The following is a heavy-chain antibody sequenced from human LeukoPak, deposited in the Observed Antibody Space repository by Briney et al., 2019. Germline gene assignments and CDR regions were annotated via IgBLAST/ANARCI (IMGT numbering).Heavy chain of an antibody. D-gene: IGHD6-13*01. CDR1: GFTFSSYW. Sequence: PGGSLRLSCAASGFTFSSYWMSWVRQAPGKGLEWVANIKQDGSEKYYVDSAKGRFTISRDNAKNSLYLQMNSLRAEDTAVYYCARDLGYSSSWSQPFDYWGQGTLVTVSS. V-gene: IGHV3-7*01. CDR2: IKQDGSEK. CDR3: ARDLGYSSSWSQPFDY. J-gene: IGHJ4*02.